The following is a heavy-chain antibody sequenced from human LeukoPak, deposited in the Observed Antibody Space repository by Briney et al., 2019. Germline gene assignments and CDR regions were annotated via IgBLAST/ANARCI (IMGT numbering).Heavy chain of an antibody. V-gene: IGHV1-2*02. CDR2: INPNSGGT. CDR1: GYTFTGYY. J-gene: IGHJ4*02. CDR3: ARERGYYDSSGYYEY. D-gene: IGHD3-22*01. Sequence: ASVKVSCKASGYTFTGYYMHWVRQAPGQGLEWMGWINPNSGGTNYAQKFQGRVTMTRDTSISTAYMELSRLRSDDTAVYYCARERGYYDSSGYYEYWGQGTLVTVSS.